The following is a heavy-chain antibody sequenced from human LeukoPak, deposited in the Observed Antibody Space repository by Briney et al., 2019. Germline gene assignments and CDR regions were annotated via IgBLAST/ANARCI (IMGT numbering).Heavy chain of an antibody. CDR2: INAGNGNT. Sequence: ASAKVSCKAVGYTFTNYVLHWVRQAPGQRLEWMGWINAGNGNTKYSQKFQGRVTITRDTSASTACMELSSLRSEDTAIYYCARDLGGQWLVFDYWGQGTLVTVPS. D-gene: IGHD6-19*01. CDR1: GYTFTNYV. J-gene: IGHJ4*02. CDR3: ARDLGGQWLVFDY. V-gene: IGHV1-3*01.